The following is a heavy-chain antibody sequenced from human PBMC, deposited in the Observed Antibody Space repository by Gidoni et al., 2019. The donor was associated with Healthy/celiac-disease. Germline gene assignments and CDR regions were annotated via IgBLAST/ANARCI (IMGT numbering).Heavy chain of an antibody. D-gene: IGHD3-10*01. CDR1: GGTCSSYA. Sequence: QVQLVQSGAEVKKPGSAVKVACRASGGTCSSYAISWVRQAPGQGLEWMGGIIPIFGTANYAQTFQGRVTITADESTSTAYMELSSLRSEDTAVYYCARLWFGDSDYYYGMDVWGQGTTVTVSS. CDR3: ARLWFGDSDYYYGMDV. CDR2: IIPIFGTA. V-gene: IGHV1-69*01. J-gene: IGHJ6*02.